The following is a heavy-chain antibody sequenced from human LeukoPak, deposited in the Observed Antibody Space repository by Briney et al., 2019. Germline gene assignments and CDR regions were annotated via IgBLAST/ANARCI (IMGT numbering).Heavy chain of an antibody. D-gene: IGHD3-3*01. Sequence: GASVKASCKASGYTFTSYYMHWVRQAPGQGLEWMGIINPSGGSTSYAQKFQGRVTMTRDTSTSTVYMELSSLRSEDTAVYYCARESEQNTIFGVVVSNGADYWGQGTLVTVSS. CDR2: INPSGGST. CDR1: GYTFTSYY. CDR3: ARESEQNTIFGVVVSNGADY. V-gene: IGHV1-46*01. J-gene: IGHJ4*02.